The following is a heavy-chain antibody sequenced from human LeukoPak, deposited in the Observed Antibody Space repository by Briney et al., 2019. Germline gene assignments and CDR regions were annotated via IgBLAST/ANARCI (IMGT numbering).Heavy chain of an antibody. V-gene: IGHV4-59*08. CDR3: TSHGSSGHDPLT. Sequence: SETLSLTCTVSGDSIRSYYWNWIRRPPGRGLEWIGYIYYTGSTSYNPSLKSRVTISLDTSKSQFSLRLTSVTAADTAVYYCTSHGSSGHDPLTWGQGTLVTVSS. J-gene: IGHJ4*01. D-gene: IGHD5-12*01. CDR1: GDSIRSYY. CDR2: IYYTGST.